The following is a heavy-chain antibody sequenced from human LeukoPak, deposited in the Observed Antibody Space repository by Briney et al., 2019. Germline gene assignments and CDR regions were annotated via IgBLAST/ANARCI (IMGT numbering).Heavy chain of an antibody. D-gene: IGHD2-2*01. J-gene: IGHJ4*02. CDR3: ARPAPAASGFVDY. Sequence: ASVKVSCKASGYTFTGYYMHLVRQAPGQGLEWMGWINPNSGGTNYAQKFQGRVTMTRDTSISTAYMELSRLRSDDTAVYYCARPAPAASGFVDYWGQGTLVTVSS. CDR2: INPNSGGT. CDR1: GYTFTGYY. V-gene: IGHV1-2*02.